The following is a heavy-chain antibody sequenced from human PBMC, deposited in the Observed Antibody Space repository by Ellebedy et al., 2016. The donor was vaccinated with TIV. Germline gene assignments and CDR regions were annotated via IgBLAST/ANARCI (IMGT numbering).Heavy chain of an antibody. Sequence: GESLKISCAASGLTFSSHAMSWVRQAPGKGLEWVSSITEGGGNTYYADSVKGRFTISRDNSKDTLFLQMTSLRAEDTAIYFCARDPVGVGPAFDVWGQGTMVTVSS. D-gene: IGHD4-23*01. CDR2: ITEGGGNT. CDR1: GLTFSSHA. J-gene: IGHJ3*01. CDR3: ARDPVGVGPAFDV. V-gene: IGHV3-23*01.